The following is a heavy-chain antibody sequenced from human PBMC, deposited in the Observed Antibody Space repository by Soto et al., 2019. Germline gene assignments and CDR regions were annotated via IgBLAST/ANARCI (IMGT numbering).Heavy chain of an antibody. Sequence: PGGSLRLSCAASGLTFSSYSMNWVRQAPGKGLEWVSYISSSSSTIYYADSVKGRFTISRDNSKSTLYLQMNSLRAEDTALYYCAKGRSYYYYYGVDVWGQGTTVTVSS. CDR1: GLTFSSYS. CDR2: ISSSSSTI. CDR3: AKGRSYYYYYGVDV. J-gene: IGHJ6*02. V-gene: IGHV3-48*01.